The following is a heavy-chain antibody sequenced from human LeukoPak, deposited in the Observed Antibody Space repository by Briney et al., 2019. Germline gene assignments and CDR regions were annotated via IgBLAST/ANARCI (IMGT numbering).Heavy chain of an antibody. Sequence: GGSLRLSCAASGFTFSSYSMNWVRQAPGKGLEWVSYISSSSSTIYYADSVKGRFSISRDNSKNTLYLQMNSLRAEDTAVYYCAFALAAAGLDYWGQGTLVTVSS. V-gene: IGHV3-48*01. CDR2: ISSSSSTI. CDR3: AFALAAAGLDY. CDR1: GFTFSSYS. D-gene: IGHD6-13*01. J-gene: IGHJ4*02.